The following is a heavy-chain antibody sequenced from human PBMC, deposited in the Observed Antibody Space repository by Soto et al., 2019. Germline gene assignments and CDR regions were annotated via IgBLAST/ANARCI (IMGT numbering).Heavy chain of an antibody. Sequence: QVQLQESGPGLVKPSQTLSLTCTVSGGSISSGDYYWSWIRQPPGKGLEWIGYLYSRGSTYYNPSLKSRVTISVDTSKNQFSLKLSSVTAADTAVYYCAREVSGTTNWFDPWGQGTLVTVSS. CDR1: GGSISSGDYY. J-gene: IGHJ5*02. CDR3: AREVSGTTNWFDP. V-gene: IGHV4-30-4*01. CDR2: LYSRGST. D-gene: IGHD1-1*01.